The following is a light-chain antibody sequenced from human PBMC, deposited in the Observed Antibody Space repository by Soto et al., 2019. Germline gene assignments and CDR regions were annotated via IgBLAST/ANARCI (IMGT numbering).Light chain of an antibody. CDR2: DAS. CDR3: KQYDTPRVT. J-gene: IGKJ3*01. Sequence: DIQMTQSPSSLSASVGDRVTITCQASQDITNYLNWYQQKPGKAPNLLIYDASNLETGVPSRFSESDSGTLFTSTLSALQPEDMATKYCKQYDTPRVTFGPGTKGNIK. V-gene: IGKV1-33*01. CDR1: QDITNY.